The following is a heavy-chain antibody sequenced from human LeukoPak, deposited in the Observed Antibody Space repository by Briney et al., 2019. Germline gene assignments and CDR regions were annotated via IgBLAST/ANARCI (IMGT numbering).Heavy chain of an antibody. Sequence: GGSLRLSCAASGFTFSSYDMHWVRQATGKGLEWVSAICTAGDTYYTGYVKGRFTICREKTKKNLDLQMKSMRAGDTAVYYCARVRMGSGIDVWGKGTTVTVSS. CDR1: GFTFSSYD. V-gene: IGHV3-13*01. J-gene: IGHJ6*03. D-gene: IGHD1-26*01. CDR2: ICTAGDT. CDR3: ARVRMGSGIDV.